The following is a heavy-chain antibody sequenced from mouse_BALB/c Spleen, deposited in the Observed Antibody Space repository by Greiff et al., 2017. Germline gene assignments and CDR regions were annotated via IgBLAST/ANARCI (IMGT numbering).Heavy chain of an antibody. J-gene: IGHJ4*01. CDR3: ARDYGSSIYAMDY. V-gene: IGHV1S81*02. CDR1: GYTFTSYW. D-gene: IGHD1-1*01. CDR2: INPSNGRT. Sequence: VQLQQPGAELVKPGASVKLSCKASGYTFTSYWMHWVKQRPGQGLEWIGEINPSNGRTNYNEKFKSKATLTVDKSSSTAYMQLSSLTSEDSAVYYCARDYGSSIYAMDYWGQGTSVTVSS.